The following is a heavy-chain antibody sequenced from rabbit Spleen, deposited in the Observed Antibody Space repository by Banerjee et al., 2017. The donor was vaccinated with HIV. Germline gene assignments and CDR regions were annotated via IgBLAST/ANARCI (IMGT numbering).Heavy chain of an antibody. J-gene: IGHJ4*01. V-gene: IGHV1S7*01. Sequence: HLKESGGGLVQPGGSLKLSCTASGFTLSSYYMNWVRQAPGKGLEWIGYIDPVFGITYYANWVNGRFSISRENAQNTVFLQMTSLTAADTATYFCARGRWSNGDGFDLWGPGTLVTVS. CDR1: GFTLSSYY. D-gene: IGHD2-1*01. CDR3: ARGRWSNGDGFDL. CDR2: IDPVFGIT.